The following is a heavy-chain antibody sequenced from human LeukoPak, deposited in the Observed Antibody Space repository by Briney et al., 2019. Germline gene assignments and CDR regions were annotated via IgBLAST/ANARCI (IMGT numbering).Heavy chain of an antibody. Sequence: SVKVSCKASGGTFSSYAISWVRQAPGQGLEWMGRIIPIFGTANYAQKFQGRVTITTDESTSTAYMELSSLRFEDTAVYYCAREVLLWFGEPTKQYWFDPWGQGTLVTVSS. CDR1: GGTFSSYA. D-gene: IGHD3-10*01. CDR3: AREVLLWFGEPTKQYWFDP. V-gene: IGHV1-69*05. J-gene: IGHJ5*02. CDR2: IIPIFGTA.